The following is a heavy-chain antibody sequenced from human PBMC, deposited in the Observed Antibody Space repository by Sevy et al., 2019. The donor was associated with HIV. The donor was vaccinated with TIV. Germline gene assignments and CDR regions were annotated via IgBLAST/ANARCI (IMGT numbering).Heavy chain of an antibody. J-gene: IGHJ3*02. CDR3: AKRVAGALAGLDI. CDR2: ISDGGGTT. CDR1: GFTFRNYV. D-gene: IGHD3-10*01. V-gene: IGHV3-23*01. Sequence: GESLKISCAASGFTFRNYVMNWVRQPPGKGLEWVSVISDGGGTTYYADSVKGRFTISRDDSKSTLYLQMNSLRVEDTAVYFCAKRVAGALAGLDIWGQGTMVTISS.